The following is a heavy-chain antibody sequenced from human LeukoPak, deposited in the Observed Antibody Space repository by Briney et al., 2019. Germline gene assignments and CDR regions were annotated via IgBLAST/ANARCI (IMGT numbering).Heavy chain of an antibody. CDR1: GFSFSSYW. D-gene: IGHD2-21*01. V-gene: IGHV3-7*01. CDR2: INQDASEK. CDR3: ARDGGDPVWTFDY. Sequence: GGSLRLSCAASGFSFSSYWMSWVRQAPGMGLEWVATINQDASEKFYVDSVKGRFTISRDNAKNSLYLQMNSLRAEDTAVYYCARDGGDPVWTFDYWGQGTLVSVTS. J-gene: IGHJ4*02.